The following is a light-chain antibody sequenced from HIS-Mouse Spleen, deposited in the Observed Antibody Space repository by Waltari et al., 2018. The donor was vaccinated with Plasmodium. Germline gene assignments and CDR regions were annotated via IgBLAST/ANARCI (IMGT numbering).Light chain of an antibody. CDR1: SIDVGSYNL. V-gene: IGLV2-23*01. CDR3: CSYAGSSTYV. CDR2: EGS. J-gene: IGLJ1*01. Sequence: QSALTQPASVSGSPGQSITISCTGTSIDVGSYNLVSWYHQHPGKAPKLMIYEGSKRPSGVSNRFSGSKSGNTASLTISGLQAEDEADYYCCSYAGSSTYVFGTGTKVTVL.